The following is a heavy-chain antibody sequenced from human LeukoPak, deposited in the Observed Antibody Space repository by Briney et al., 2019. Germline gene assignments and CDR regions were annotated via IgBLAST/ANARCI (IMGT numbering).Heavy chain of an antibody. CDR3: ARAYSSSWTDAFDI. V-gene: IGHV4-59*01. J-gene: IGHJ3*02. D-gene: IGHD6-13*01. CDR2: IYYSGST. CDR1: GGSISSYY. Sequence: SETLSLTCTVSGGSISSYYWSWIRQPPGKGLEWSGYIYYSGSTNYNPSLKSRVTISVDTSKNQFSLKLSSVTAADTAVYYCARAYSSSWTDAFDIWGQGTMVTVSS.